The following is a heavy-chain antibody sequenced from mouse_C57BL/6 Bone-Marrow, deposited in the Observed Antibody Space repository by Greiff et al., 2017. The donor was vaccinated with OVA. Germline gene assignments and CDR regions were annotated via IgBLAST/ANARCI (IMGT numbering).Heavy chain of an antibody. CDR3: TTEYYGSLQDWYFDV. CDR1: GFNIKDDY. J-gene: IGHJ1*03. V-gene: IGHV14-4*01. CDR2: IDPENGDT. D-gene: IGHD1-1*01. Sequence: VQLKQSGAELVRPGASVKLSCTASGFNIKDDYMHWVKQRPEQGLEWIGWIDPENGDTEYASKFQGKATITADPSSNTAYLQLSSLTSEDTAVYYGTTEYYGSLQDWYFDVWGTGTTVTVSS.